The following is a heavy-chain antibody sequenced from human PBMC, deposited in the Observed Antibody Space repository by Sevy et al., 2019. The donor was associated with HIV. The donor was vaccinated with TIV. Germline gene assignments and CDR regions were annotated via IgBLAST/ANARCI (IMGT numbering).Heavy chain of an antibody. CDR2: ISYDGSNK. Sequence: GGSLRLSCAASGFTFSSYAMHWVRQAPGKGLEWVAVISYDGSNKYYADSVKGRFTISRDNSKNTLYLQMNSMRAEDTVMYYCAREGSVKPPPEYFQHWGQGTLVTVSS. D-gene: IGHD3-10*01. J-gene: IGHJ1*01. CDR3: AREGSVKPPPEYFQH. V-gene: IGHV3-30-3*01. CDR1: GFTFSSYA.